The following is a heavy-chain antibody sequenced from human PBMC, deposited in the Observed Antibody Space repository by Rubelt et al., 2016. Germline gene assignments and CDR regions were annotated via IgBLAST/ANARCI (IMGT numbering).Heavy chain of an antibody. CDR1: GGTFSSYA. V-gene: IGHV1-69*06. Sequence: QVQLVQSGAEVKKPGSSVKVSCKASGGTFSSYAISWVRQAPGQGLEWMGGIIPIFGTANYAQKFQARVTITADKSTSTAYMELSSLRSEDTAVYYCARSGGYCSSTSCPRDRPFDYWGQGTLVTVSS. CDR3: ARSGGYCSSTSCPRDRPFDY. CDR2: IIPIFGTA. D-gene: IGHD2-2*01. J-gene: IGHJ4*02.